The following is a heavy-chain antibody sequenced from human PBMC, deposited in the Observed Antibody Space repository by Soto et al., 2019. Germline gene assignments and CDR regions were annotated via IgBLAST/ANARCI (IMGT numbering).Heavy chain of an antibody. Sequence: PPETLSLTCFVSGYFIGAGGYYWSWIRHHPGKGLEWIGSFYSSGSIIYNPSLRSRVSISGDMSTNQFSMSLTSVTAADTARYYCARMYSSGSGWFHTWGQGTLVTVSS. CDR2: FYSSGSI. D-gene: IGHD6-19*01. CDR3: ARMYSSGSGWFHT. V-gene: IGHV4-31*02. CDR1: GYFIGAGGYY. J-gene: IGHJ5*02.